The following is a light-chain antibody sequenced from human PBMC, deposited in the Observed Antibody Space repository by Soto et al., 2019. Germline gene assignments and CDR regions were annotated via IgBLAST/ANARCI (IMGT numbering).Light chain of an antibody. CDR1: SSNIGAGYD. Sequence: QSVLTQPPSVSGAPGQRVTISCTGSSSNIGAGYDVHWYQQRPGTAPKLLIFGNINRPSGVPDRFSGSKSGTSASLAITGLKAEDEGEYYCQSYDSTLSARDVFGTGTKVTVL. CDR3: QSYDSTLSARDV. J-gene: IGLJ1*01. CDR2: GNI. V-gene: IGLV1-40*01.